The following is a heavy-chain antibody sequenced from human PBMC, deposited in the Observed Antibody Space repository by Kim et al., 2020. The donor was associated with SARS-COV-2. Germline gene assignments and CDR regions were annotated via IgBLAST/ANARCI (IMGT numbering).Heavy chain of an antibody. CDR3: ARAHYVSYYYYGMDV. J-gene: IGHJ6*02. V-gene: IGHV3-30*03. D-gene: IGHD3-16*01. Sequence: ADSVKGRFTITRDNSKNTLYLQMNSLRAEDTAVYYCARAHYVSYYYYGMDVWGQGTTVTVSS.